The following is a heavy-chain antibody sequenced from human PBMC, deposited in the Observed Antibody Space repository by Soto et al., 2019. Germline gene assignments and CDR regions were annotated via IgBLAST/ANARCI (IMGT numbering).Heavy chain of an antibody. D-gene: IGHD6-13*01. CDR2: IIPIFGTA. V-gene: IGHV1-69*13. CDR1: GGTFSSYA. J-gene: IGHJ4*02. CDR3: ARGSSTLRLPQNFDY. Sequence: GASVKVSCKASGGTFSSYAISWVRQAPGQGLEWMGGIIPIFGTANYAQKFQGRVTITADESTSTAYMELSSLRSEDTAVYYCARGSSTLRLPQNFDYWGQGTLVTVSS.